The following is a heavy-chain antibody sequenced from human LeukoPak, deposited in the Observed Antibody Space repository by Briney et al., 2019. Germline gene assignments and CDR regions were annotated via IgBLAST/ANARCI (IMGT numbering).Heavy chain of an antibody. CDR3: ARRRYYDGSGYLE. CDR1: GDSVSRSDSY. V-gene: IGHV4-39*01. Sequence: SETVSLTCSVSGDSVSRSDSYWDWIRQPPGKGLEWIGTIYYSGRTYYSPSLKSRVTMSVDPSNNQFSLNLRSVTAADTAVYYCARRRYYDGSGYLEWGQGTLLSVSS. D-gene: IGHD3-22*01. CDR2: IYYSGRT. J-gene: IGHJ1*01.